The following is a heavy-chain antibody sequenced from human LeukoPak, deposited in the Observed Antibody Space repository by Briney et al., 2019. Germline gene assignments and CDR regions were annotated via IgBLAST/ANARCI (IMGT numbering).Heavy chain of an antibody. Sequence: GGSLRLSCAASGFTFSSYWMSWVRQAPGKGLEWVANIKQDGSEKYYVDSVKGRFTISGDNAKNSLYLQMNSLRAEDTAVYYCARGGTGVPFDYWGQGNLVTVSS. D-gene: IGHD7-27*01. J-gene: IGHJ4*02. V-gene: IGHV3-7*01. CDR2: IKQDGSEK. CDR3: ARGGTGVPFDY. CDR1: GFTFSSYW.